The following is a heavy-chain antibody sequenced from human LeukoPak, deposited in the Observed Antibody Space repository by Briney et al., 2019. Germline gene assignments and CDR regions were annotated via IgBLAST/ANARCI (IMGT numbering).Heavy chain of an antibody. CDR2: ISRSGGST. D-gene: IGHD5-18*01. Sequence: GGSLRLSCAASGFTFGSYAMSWVRRAPGKGLEWVSAISRSGGSTYSANSVKGRFTISRDNSKNTLYLQMNSLRAEDTAVYYCAKGGSSYSYGSSGALDYWGQGALVTVSS. CDR3: AKGGSSYSYGSSGALDY. CDR1: GFTFGSYA. V-gene: IGHV3-23*01. J-gene: IGHJ4*02.